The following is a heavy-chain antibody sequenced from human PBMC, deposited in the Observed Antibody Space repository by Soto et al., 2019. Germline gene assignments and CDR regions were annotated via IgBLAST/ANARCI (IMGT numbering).Heavy chain of an antibody. Sequence: ASVKVSCKASGGTFSSYTISWVRQAPGQGLEWMGIINPIVGIASYAQKFQGRVTITTDTSTSTVHMELSSLRSEDTAVYYCATAAYSTSWYDFWGQGTLVTVSS. D-gene: IGHD6-13*01. V-gene: IGHV1-69*02. CDR1: GGTFSSYT. J-gene: IGHJ5*01. CDR3: ATAAYSTSWYDF. CDR2: INPIVGIA.